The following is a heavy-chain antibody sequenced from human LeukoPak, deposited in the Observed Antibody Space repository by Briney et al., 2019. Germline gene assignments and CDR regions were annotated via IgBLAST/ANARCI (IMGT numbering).Heavy chain of an antibody. CDR3: ARFSSSYYDSSGADY. J-gene: IGHJ4*02. D-gene: IGHD3-22*01. CDR1: GFTFSSYS. CDR2: ISSTSSYI. V-gene: IGHV3-21*01. Sequence: GGSLRLSCAASGFTFSSYSMNWVRQAPGKGLEWVSSISSTSSYIYYADSVKGRFTISRDNAKNSLYLQMNSLRAEDTAVYYCARFSSSYYDSSGADYWGQGTVVSVSS.